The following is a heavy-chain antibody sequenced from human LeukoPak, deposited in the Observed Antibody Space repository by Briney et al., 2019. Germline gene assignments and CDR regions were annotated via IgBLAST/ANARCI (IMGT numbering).Heavy chain of an antibody. CDR1: GFTFGDYA. CDR3: TREGRGSDAFDY. D-gene: IGHD3-16*01. V-gene: IGHV3-49*04. CDR2: IRSKAYGGTT. Sequence: GGSLRLSCTASGFTFGDYAMSWVRQAPGKGLEWVGFIRSKAYGGTTEYAAPVKGRFTISRDDSKSIAYLQMNSLKTEDTAVYYCTREGRGSDAFDYWGQGTLVTVSS. J-gene: IGHJ4*02.